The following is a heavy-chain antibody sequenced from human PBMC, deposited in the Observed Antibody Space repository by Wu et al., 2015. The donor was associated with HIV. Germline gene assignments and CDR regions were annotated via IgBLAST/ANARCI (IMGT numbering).Heavy chain of an antibody. CDR3: LTAIDGIVY. J-gene: IGHJ4*02. CDR2: INPQSDDT. Sequence: VQSGAELRKSGASAKVSCTATGYTFTAYYVHWVRQAPGQGLEWMGCINPQSDDTKYAQKFQGRVTMTRDTSTNTAYMELSGLTFDDTAMYYCLTAIDGIVYWGQGPLVTVSS. V-gene: IGHV1-2*02. CDR1: GYTFTAYY. D-gene: IGHD5-24*01.